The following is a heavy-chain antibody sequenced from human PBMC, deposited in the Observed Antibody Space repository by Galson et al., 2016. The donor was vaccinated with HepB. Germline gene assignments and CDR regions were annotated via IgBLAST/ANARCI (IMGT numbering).Heavy chain of an antibody. D-gene: IGHD3-10*01. CDR3: AHFGDREYFQD. CDR2: IKRKSDGGTT. V-gene: IGHV3-15*01. Sequence: SLRLSCAASGFSFTNAWMSWIRQAPGKGLEWVGLIKRKSDGGTTEYAAPVKGRFTISRDDSRNTLYMQLNSLKIEDTALYYCAHFGDREYFQDWGKGTLVTVSS. J-gene: IGHJ1*01. CDR1: GFSFTNAW.